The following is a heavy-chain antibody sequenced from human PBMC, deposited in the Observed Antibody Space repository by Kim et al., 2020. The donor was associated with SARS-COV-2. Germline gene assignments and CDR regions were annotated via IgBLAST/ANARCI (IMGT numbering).Heavy chain of an antibody. Sequence: GGSLRLSCAASGFTFSSYGMHWVRQAPGKGLEWVAVIWYDGSNKYYADSVKGRFTISRDNSKNTLYLQMNSLRAEDTAVYYCAREEAWDSGGGFDYWGQGTLVTVSS. CDR1: GFTFSSYG. CDR3: AREEAWDSGGGFDY. CDR2: IWYDGSNK. D-gene: IGHD1-26*01. V-gene: IGHV3-33*01. J-gene: IGHJ4*02.